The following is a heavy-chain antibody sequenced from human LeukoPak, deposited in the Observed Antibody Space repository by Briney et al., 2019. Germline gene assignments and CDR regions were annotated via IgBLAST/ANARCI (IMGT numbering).Heavy chain of an antibody. J-gene: IGHJ3*02. CDR1: GYSISSGYY. CDR3: VKYCSSTSCSRFAFDI. CDR2: IYYSGST. V-gene: IGHV4-38-2*02. Sequence: SETLSLTCTVSGYSISSGYYWGWIRQPPGKGLEWIGSIYYSGSTYYNPSLKSRVTISVDTSKNQFSLKLSSVTAADTAVYYCVKYCSSTSCSRFAFDIWGQGTMVTVSS. D-gene: IGHD2-2*01.